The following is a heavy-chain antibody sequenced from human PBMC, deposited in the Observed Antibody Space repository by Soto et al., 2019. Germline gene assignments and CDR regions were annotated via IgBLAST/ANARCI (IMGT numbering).Heavy chain of an antibody. CDR3: ARHATYYDILSGYYFDY. CDR1: GYKFSSYR. D-gene: IGHD3-9*01. CDR2: ISPGDSDT. J-gene: IGHJ4*02. V-gene: IGHV5-51*01. Sequence: EFKRISYKGSGYKFSSYRNGWVRQVPGKGLEWMGIISPGDSDTKYSQSFQGQVTISADKSISTAYLQWNSLRASDTAMYYCARHATYYDILSGYYFDYWGQGTLVTVSS.